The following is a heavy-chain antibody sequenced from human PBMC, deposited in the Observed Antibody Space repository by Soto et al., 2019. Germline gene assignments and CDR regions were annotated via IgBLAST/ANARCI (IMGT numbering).Heavy chain of an antibody. D-gene: IGHD3-3*01. CDR2: IIPIFGTA. J-gene: IGHJ6*02. V-gene: IGHV1-69*06. CDR3: ARETTYYDFWSGYWTDYYYGMDV. Sequence: SVKVSCKASGGTFSSYAISWVRQAPGQGLEWMGGIIPIFGTANYAQKFQGRVTITADKSTSTAYMELSSLRSEDTAVYYCARETTYYDFWSGYWTDYYYGMDVWGQGTTVTVSS. CDR1: GGTFSSYA.